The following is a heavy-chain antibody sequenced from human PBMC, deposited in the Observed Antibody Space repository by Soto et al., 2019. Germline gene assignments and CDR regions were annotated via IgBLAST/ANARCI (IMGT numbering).Heavy chain of an antibody. CDR2: IFYSGST. Sequence: QVQLQESGPGLVKPSQTLSLTCTVSGGSISSGGYYWSWIRQHPGKGLEWIGYIFYSGSTHYNPSIKSRLTISVDTSKNQFSLKLSSVTAADTAVYYCAREYYDILTGHSHFDYWGQGTLVTVSS. CDR3: AREYYDILTGHSHFDY. CDR1: GGSISSGGYY. D-gene: IGHD3-9*01. J-gene: IGHJ4*02. V-gene: IGHV4-31*03.